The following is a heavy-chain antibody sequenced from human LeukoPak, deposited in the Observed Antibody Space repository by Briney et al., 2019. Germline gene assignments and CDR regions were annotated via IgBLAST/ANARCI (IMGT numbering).Heavy chain of an antibody. CDR2: ISSSRSYI. Sequence: GGSLRLSCAASGFAFNTYTMNWVRQAPGKGLEWVSSISSSRSYIYYADSVKGRFTISRDNAKNSLYLQMNSLRAEDTAVYYCARYSDGFLEWSLDYWGQGTLVTVSP. V-gene: IGHV3-21*01. J-gene: IGHJ4*02. CDR1: GFAFNTYT. D-gene: IGHD3-3*01. CDR3: ARYSDGFLEWSLDY.